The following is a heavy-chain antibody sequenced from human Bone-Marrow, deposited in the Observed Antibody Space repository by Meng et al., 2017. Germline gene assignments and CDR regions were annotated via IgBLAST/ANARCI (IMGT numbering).Heavy chain of an antibody. V-gene: IGHV3-48*03. CDR3: ARDGYGDYTH. D-gene: IGHD4-17*01. J-gene: IGHJ4*02. CDR2: ISSSGDTI. Sequence: GESLKISCAASGFTFSSYEMNWVRQTPGTGLECVSYISSSGDTIYYADSVKGRFTISRDNSKNTLYLQMNSLRAEDTAVYYCARDGYGDYTHWGQGTLVTVSS. CDR1: GFTFSSYE.